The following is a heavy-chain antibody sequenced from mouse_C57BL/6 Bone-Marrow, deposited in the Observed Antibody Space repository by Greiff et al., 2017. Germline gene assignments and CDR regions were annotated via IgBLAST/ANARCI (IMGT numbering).Heavy chain of an antibody. CDR1: GYTFTEYT. V-gene: IGHV1-62-2*01. D-gene: IGHD1-2*01. Sequence: VQLQQSGAELVKPGASVKLSCKASGYTFTEYTIHWVKQRSGQGLAWIGWFYPGSGSIKYNEKFKDKATLTADKSSSTVYMELSRLTSEDSAVYFCARHEDRYYGPLAWFAYWGQGTLVTVSA. J-gene: IGHJ3*01. CDR3: ARHEDRYYGPLAWFAY. CDR2: FYPGSGSI.